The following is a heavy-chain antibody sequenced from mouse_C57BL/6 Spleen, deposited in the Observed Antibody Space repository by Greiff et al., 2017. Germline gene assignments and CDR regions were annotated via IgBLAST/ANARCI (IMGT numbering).Heavy chain of an antibody. CDR1: GYTFTSYW. Sequence: VQLQQPGAELVKPGASVKLSCKASGYTFTSYWMQWVKQRPGQGLEWIGEIDPSDSYTNYNQKFKGKATLTVDTSSSTAYMQLSSLTSEDSAVYYCARGQDSSGSMDYWGQGTSVTVSS. CDR2: IDPSDSYT. D-gene: IGHD3-2*02. J-gene: IGHJ4*01. V-gene: IGHV1-50*01. CDR3: ARGQDSSGSMDY.